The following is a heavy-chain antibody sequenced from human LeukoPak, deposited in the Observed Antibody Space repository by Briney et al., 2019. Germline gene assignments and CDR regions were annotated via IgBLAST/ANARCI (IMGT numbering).Heavy chain of an antibody. CDR2: ISGSGGSP. J-gene: IGHJ4*02. CDR1: GFTFSNYA. D-gene: IGHD6-19*01. Sequence: GGSLRLSCAASGFTFSNYAMSWVRQAPGKGLEWVSAISGSGGSPYYADSVKGRFTISRDNSQNTLYLQMNSLRAEDTAVYYCAKRGQQWLAEFDYWGQGTLVTVSS. CDR3: AKRGQQWLAEFDY. V-gene: IGHV3-23*01.